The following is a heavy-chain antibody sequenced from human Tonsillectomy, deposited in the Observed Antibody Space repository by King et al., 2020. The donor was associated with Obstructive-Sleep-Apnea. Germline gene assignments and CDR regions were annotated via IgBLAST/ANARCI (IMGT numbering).Heavy chain of an antibody. Sequence: VQLVESGGGVVQPGRSLRLSCAASGFTFSSYGMHWVRQAPGKGLEWVAFIRYDGSNKYYADSVNGRFTISRENSKNTLYLEMNSLRAEDTAVYYCAKDGNSSGWWGLLYFDYWGQGTLVTVSS. J-gene: IGHJ4*02. CDR2: IRYDGSNK. CDR1: GFTFSSYG. CDR3: AKDGNSSGWWGLLYFDY. D-gene: IGHD6-19*01. V-gene: IGHV3-30*02.